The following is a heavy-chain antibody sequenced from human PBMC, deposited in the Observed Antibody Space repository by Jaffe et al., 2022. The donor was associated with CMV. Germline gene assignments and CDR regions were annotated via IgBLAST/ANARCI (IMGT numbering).Heavy chain of an antibody. CDR1: GFSLNTSGMS. J-gene: IGHJ4*02. Sequence: QVTLRESGPALVKPTQTLTLTCTFSGFSLNTSGMSVSWIRQPPGKALEWLARIDWDDDKFYSTSLKTRLTISKDTSKDQVVLRMTNMDSVDTATYYCAHILVAGTPVLDYWGQGTLVTVSS. D-gene: IGHD6-19*01. CDR2: IDWDDDK. V-gene: IGHV2-70*17. CDR3: AHILVAGTPVLDY.